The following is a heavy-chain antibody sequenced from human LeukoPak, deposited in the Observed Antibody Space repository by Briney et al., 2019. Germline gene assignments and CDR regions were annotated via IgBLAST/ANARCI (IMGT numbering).Heavy chain of an antibody. J-gene: IGHJ4*02. V-gene: IGHV3-66*01. CDR1: GFTVSSNY. CDR2: IYSGGDT. D-gene: IGHD6-19*01. Sequence: GGSLRLSCAASGFTVSSNYMGWVRQAPGKGLEWVSVIYSGGDTYYTDSVKGRFTISRDNSKNMIYLEMSSLKAEDTAVYYCAKERSLEVAVAGTIFDYWGQGTLVTVSS. CDR3: AKERSLEVAVAGTIFDY.